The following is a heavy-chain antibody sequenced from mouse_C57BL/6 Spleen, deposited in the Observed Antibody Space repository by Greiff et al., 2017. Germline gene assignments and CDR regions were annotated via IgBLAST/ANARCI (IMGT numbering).Heavy chain of an antibody. CDR1: GFSLTSYG. D-gene: IGHD1-1*01. CDR2: IWRGGST. Sequence: QVQLQQSGPGLVQPSQSLSITCTVSGFSLTSYGVHWVRQSPGKGLEWLGVIWRGGSTDYNAAFMSRLSITKDNSKSQVFFKMNSLQADDTAIYYCAKTGDYYYGSSREAMDYWGQGTSVTVSS. V-gene: IGHV2-5*01. J-gene: IGHJ4*01. CDR3: AKTGDYYYGSSREAMDY.